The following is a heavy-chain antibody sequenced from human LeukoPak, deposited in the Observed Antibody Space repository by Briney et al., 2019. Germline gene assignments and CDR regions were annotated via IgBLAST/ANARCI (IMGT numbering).Heavy chain of an antibody. V-gene: IGHV3-66*01. CDR3: ARAEGWLLFDY. D-gene: IGHD5-12*01. CDR2: IYSGGST. Sequence: GGSLRLSCAASGFTVSSNYMSWVRQAPGKGLEWVSVIYSGGSTYYADSVKGRFTISKDNSKNTLYLQMNSLRAEDTAVYYCARAEGWLLFDYWGQGILVTVSS. CDR1: GFTVSSNY. J-gene: IGHJ4*02.